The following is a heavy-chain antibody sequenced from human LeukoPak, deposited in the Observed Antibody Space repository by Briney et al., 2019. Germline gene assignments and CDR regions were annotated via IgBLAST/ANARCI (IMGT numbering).Heavy chain of an antibody. CDR1: GFTFSNYG. CDR3: ARDRNWGAYDI. J-gene: IGHJ3*02. CDR2: IGGSGGYHT. V-gene: IGHV3-23*01. Sequence: PGGSLRLSCAASGFTFSNYGMSWVRQTPGKGLEWVSGIGGSGGYHTYYADSVRGRFTISRDNSRNTLYVQMNSLRAEDTAIYYCARDRNWGAYDIWGQGTMVTVSS. D-gene: IGHD7-27*01.